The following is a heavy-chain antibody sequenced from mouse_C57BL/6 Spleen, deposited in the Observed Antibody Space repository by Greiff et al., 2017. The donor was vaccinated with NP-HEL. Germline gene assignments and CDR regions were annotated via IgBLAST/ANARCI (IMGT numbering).Heavy chain of an antibody. CDR3: ARGRDFDV. V-gene: IGHV5-6*01. CDR2: ISSGGSYT. Sequence: EVMLVESGGDLVKPGGSLKLSCAASGFTFSSYGMSWVRQTPDKRLEWVATISSGGSYTYYPDSVKGRFTISRDNAKNTLYLQMSSLKSEDTAMYYCARGRDFDVWGTGTTVTVSS. J-gene: IGHJ1*03. CDR1: GFTFSSYG.